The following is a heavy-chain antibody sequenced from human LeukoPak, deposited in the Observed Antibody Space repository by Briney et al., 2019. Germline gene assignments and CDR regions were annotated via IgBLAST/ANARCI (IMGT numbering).Heavy chain of an antibody. CDR1: GGSFSGYY. J-gene: IGHJ5*02. CDR2: INHSGST. V-gene: IGHV4-34*01. D-gene: IGHD3-16*01. Sequence: SETLSLTCAVYGGSFSGYYWSWIRQPPGKGLEWIGEINHSGSTNYNPSLKSRVTISVDTSKNQFSLKLSSVTASDTAVYYCARGRVVFRPWGQGTLVTVSS. CDR3: ARGRVVFRP.